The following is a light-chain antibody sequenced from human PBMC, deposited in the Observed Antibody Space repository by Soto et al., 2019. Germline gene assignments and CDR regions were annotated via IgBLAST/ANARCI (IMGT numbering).Light chain of an antibody. CDR1: SSDVGGYNY. CDR3: SSYAGSNNLGV. Sequence: QSVLTQPPSASGSPGQSVTTSCTGTSSDVGGYNYVSWYQQHPGKAPKLMIYEVSKRPSGVPDRFSGSKSGNTASLTVSGLQAEDEDDYYCSSYAGSNNLGVFGTGTKVTVL. V-gene: IGLV2-8*01. J-gene: IGLJ1*01. CDR2: EVS.